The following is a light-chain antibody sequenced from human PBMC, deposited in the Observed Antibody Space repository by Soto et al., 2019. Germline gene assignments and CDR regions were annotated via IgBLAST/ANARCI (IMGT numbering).Light chain of an antibody. CDR1: SSDVGSYDL. CDR3: CSYAGDSTYV. CDR2: EVI. Sequence: QSALTQPASVSGSPGKSITISCTGSSSDVGSYDLVSWYQQHPGEAPKLLIYEVIYRPSGVSDRFSGSKSGNTASLTLSGLQAEDEADYYCCSYAGDSTYVFGTGTKLTVL. J-gene: IGLJ1*01. V-gene: IGLV2-23*02.